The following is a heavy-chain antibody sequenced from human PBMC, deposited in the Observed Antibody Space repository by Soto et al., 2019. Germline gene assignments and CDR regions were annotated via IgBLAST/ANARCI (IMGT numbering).Heavy chain of an antibody. CDR3: ARLPCTSTNCYQRFDY. V-gene: IGHV5-51*01. J-gene: IGHJ4*02. Sequence: GESLKISCKGSGYSFTSYWIGWVRQMPGKGLEWMGIIYPGDSDTRYSPSFQGQVTISADKSISTAYLQWSSLKASDTAMYYCARLPCTSTNCYQRFDYWGQGTLVTVSS. CDR2: IYPGDSDT. CDR1: GYSFTSYW. D-gene: IGHD2-2*01.